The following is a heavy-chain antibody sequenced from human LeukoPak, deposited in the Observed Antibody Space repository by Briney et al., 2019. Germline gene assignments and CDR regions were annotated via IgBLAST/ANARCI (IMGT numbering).Heavy chain of an antibody. J-gene: IGHJ3*02. CDR1: GYTFTSYY. Sequence: ASVKVSCKASGYTFTSYYMHWVRQAPGQGLECMGIINPSGGSTSYAQKFQGRVTMTRDMSTSTVYIELSSLRSEDTAVYYCARVPYYYDSSGSWAFDIWGQGTMVTVSS. CDR3: ARVPYYYDSSGSWAFDI. CDR2: INPSGGST. D-gene: IGHD3-22*01. V-gene: IGHV1-46*01.